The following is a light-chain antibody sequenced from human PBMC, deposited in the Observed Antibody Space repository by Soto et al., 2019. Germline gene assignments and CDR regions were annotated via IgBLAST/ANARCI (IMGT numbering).Light chain of an antibody. V-gene: IGLV1-44*01. CDR1: SSNIGSNT. Sequence: QSVLTQPPSASGTPGQRVTISCSGGSSNIGSNTVHWLQQLPGTAPKSLIYTNDKRPSGVPDRFSASKSGTSASLAISGLQSEDEADYYCAAWDDSLNVVVFGGGTKLTVL. J-gene: IGLJ2*01. CDR3: AAWDDSLNVVV. CDR2: TND.